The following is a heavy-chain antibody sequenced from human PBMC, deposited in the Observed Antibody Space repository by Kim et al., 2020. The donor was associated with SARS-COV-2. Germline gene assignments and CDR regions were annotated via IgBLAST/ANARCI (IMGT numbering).Heavy chain of an antibody. Sequence: GGSLRLSCAASGFTFSDYYMSWIRQAPGKGLEWVSYISSSGSTIYYADSVKGRFTISRDHANNSLYLQMNSRRAEDTAVYYCARVGGSSWLDDYVWGSYPKTLDYWGQGTLVTASS. CDR3: ARVGGSSWLDDYVWGSYPKTLDY. V-gene: IGHV3-11*01. CDR2: ISSSGSTI. J-gene: IGHJ4*02. D-gene: IGHD3-16*02. CDR1: GFTFSDYY.